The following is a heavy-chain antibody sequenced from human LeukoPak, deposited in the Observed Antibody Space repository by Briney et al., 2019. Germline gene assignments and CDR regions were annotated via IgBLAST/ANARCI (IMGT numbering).Heavy chain of an antibody. V-gene: IGHV1-46*01. D-gene: IGHD1-26*01. CDR3: ARGATDDAFDI. J-gene: IGHJ3*02. CDR1: GYTFTSYY. CDR2: INPSGGST. Sequence: ASVKVSFQASGYTFTSYYMHWVRQAPGQGLAWMGIINPSGGSTSYAQKFQGRVTMTRDTSTSTVYMELSSLRSEDTAVYYCARGATDDAFDIWGQGTMVTVSS.